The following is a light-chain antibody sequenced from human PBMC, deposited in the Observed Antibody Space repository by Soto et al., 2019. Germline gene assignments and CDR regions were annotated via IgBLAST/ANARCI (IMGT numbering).Light chain of an antibody. V-gene: IGKV1-39*01. CDR1: HTIATY. CDR3: QQFYYSPHT. Sequence: VQMTQSPSSLSASVGDGVTLTCRASHTIATYLNWYQQKPGQVPEVLIYGASRLHVGVPSRFTGSGYGTDFTLTINNLQPEAFAMYYCQQFYYSPHTFGQGTKLEVK. CDR2: GAS. J-gene: IGKJ2*01.